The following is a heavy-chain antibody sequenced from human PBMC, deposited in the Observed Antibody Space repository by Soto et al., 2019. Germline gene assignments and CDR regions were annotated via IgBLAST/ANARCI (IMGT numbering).Heavy chain of an antibody. CDR2: ISYDGSNK. Sequence: QVQLVESGGGVVQPGRSLRLSCAASGFTFSSYGMHWVRQAPGKGLEWVAVISYDGSNKYYADSVKGRFTISRDNSKNTLYLQMNSLRAEDTAVYYCAKDEGAYDYVWGSYRPPGYAFDIWGQGTMVTVSS. J-gene: IGHJ3*02. CDR1: GFTFSSYG. D-gene: IGHD3-16*02. V-gene: IGHV3-30*18. CDR3: AKDEGAYDYVWGSYRPPGYAFDI.